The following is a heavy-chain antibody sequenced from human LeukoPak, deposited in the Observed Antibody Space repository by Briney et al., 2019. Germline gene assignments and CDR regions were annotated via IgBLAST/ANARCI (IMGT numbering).Heavy chain of an antibody. D-gene: IGHD3-3*01. CDR2: MNPSSGNT. CDR1: GYTFTSYD. J-gene: IGHJ6*02. CDR3: ARGPRYYDFWSGYYTGHYYYGMDV. V-gene: IGHV1-8*01. Sequence: ASVKVSCKASGYTFTSYDINWVRQATGQGLEWMGWMNPSSGNTGYAQKFQGRVTMTRNTSISTAYMELSSLRSEDTAVYYCARGPRYYDFWSGYYTGHYYYGMDVWGQGTTVTVSS.